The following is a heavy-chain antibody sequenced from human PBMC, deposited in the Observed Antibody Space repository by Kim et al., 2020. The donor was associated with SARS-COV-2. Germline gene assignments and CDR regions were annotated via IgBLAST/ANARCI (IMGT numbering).Heavy chain of an antibody. CDR2: IYTSGST. CDR3: ASLGARTDAFDI. V-gene: IGHV4-4*07. CDR1: GGSISSYY. J-gene: IGHJ3*02. Sequence: SETLSLTCTVSGGSISSYYWSWIRQPAGKGLEWIGRIYTSGSTNYNPSLKSRVTMSVDTSKNQFSLKLSSVTAADTAVYYCASLGARTDAFDIWGQGTMVTVSS. D-gene: IGHD3-10*01.